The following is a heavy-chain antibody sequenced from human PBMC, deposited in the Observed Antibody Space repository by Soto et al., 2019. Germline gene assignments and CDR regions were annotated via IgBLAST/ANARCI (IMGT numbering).Heavy chain of an antibody. D-gene: IGHD1-1*01. CDR2: IYWNADK. V-gene: IGHV2-5*01. CDR1: VFSLTTSGVC. Sequence: SGPTLVNPTQTLTLTCPLSVFSLTTSGVCVGWIRHPPGKALEWLALIYWNADKSYTPHLKSSLTITKDTSKNQVVLTITCMDLMDTATYYCANRPRYAAYWSDPWGQGTLVTVSS. J-gene: IGHJ5*02. CDR3: ANRPRYAAYWSDP.